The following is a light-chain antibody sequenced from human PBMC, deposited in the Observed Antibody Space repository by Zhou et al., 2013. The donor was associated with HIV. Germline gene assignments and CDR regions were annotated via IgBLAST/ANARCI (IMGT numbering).Light chain of an antibody. CDR1: QSVSSTY. CDR3: QQRNNWPRA. Sequence: EIVLTQSPGTLSLSQGERATLSCRASQSVSSTYLAWYQQKPGQAPRLLIYDASNRATGIPARFSGSGSGTDFTLTISSLEPEDFAVYYCQQRNNWPRAFGGGTKVEI. CDR2: DAS. V-gene: IGKV3D-20*02. J-gene: IGKJ4*01.